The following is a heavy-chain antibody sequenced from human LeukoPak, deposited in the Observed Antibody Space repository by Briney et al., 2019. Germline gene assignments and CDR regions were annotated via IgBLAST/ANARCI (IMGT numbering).Heavy chain of an antibody. CDR2: INPSGGST. V-gene: IGHV1-46*01. J-gene: IGHJ6*02. CDR3: ARDPAKYGMDV. CDR1: GYTFTSYY. Sequence: ASVKVSCKASGYTFTSYYMHWVRQAPGQGLEWMGLINPSGGSTSYAQKFQGRVTMTRDTSTSTVYMELSSLRSEDTAVYYCARDPAKYGMDVWGQGTTVTVSS. D-gene: IGHD2-2*01.